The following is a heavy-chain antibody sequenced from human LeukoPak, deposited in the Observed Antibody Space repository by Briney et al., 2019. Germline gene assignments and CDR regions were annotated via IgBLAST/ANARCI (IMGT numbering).Heavy chain of an antibody. CDR2: ISSGGNT. J-gene: IGHJ4*02. CDR1: GFTFSSYA. CDR3: ARGTAMDI. D-gene: IGHD5-18*01. V-gene: IGHV3-23*01. Sequence: PGGSLRLSCAASGFTFSSYAINWVRQAPGEGLEWVSLISSGGNTYYADPVKGRFTISRDNSKNTLYLQMNSLRAEDTAVYYCARGTAMDIWGQGTLVTVSS.